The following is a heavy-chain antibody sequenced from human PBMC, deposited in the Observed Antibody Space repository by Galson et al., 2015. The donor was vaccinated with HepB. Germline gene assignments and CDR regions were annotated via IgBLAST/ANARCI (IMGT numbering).Heavy chain of an antibody. V-gene: IGHV2-5*01. Sequence: PALVKPTQTLTLTCTFSGFSLNTGGVGVGWIRQPQGKALEWLALVYWNYDKRYSPSLKSRVTITKDTSKNQVVLTMTNMDSVDTATYYCAYRQAPMYAFDFWGQGTMVTVSS. CDR2: VYWNYDK. J-gene: IGHJ3*01. CDR3: AYRQAPMYAFDF. CDR1: GFSLNTGGVG. D-gene: IGHD3-10*02.